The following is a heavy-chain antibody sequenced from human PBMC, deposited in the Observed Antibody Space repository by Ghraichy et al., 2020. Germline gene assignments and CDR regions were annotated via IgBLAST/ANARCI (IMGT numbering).Heavy chain of an antibody. V-gene: IGHV3-30*18. CDR1: GFTFSSYG. CDR3: AKDRAWIQLWSNFDY. CDR2: ISYDGSNK. J-gene: IGHJ4*02. Sequence: SCAASGFTFSSYGMHWVRQAPGKGLEWVAVISYDGSNKYYADSVKGRFTISRDNSKNTLYLQMNSLRAEDTAVYYCAKDRAWIQLWSNFDYWGQGTLVTVSS. D-gene: IGHD5-18*01.